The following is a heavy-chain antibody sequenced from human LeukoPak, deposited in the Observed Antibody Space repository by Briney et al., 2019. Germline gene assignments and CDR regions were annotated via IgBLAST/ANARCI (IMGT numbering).Heavy chain of an antibody. D-gene: IGHD5-12*01. J-gene: IGHJ5*02. CDR3: ATIWWLRGHWFDP. CDR2: INANSGDT. Sequence: ASVEVSCKASGYIFTDHYIHWVRQAPGQGLEWMGCINANSGDTNYAQKFQGRVTMTRDTSISTLYMELRRLRSDDTAVYYCATIWWLRGHWFDPWGQGTLVTVSS. V-gene: IGHV1-2*02. CDR1: GYIFTDHY.